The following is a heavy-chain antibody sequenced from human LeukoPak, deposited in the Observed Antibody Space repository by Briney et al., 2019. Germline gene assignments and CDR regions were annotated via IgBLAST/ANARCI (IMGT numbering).Heavy chain of an antibody. V-gene: IGHV3-23*01. CDR1: GFTFSSYA. Sequence: GGSLRLSCAASGFTFSSYAMSWVRQAPGKGLEWVSAISGSGGSTYYADSVKGRFTISRDNSKNALYLQMNSLRAEDTAVYYCANIPPVTHDAFDIWGQGTMVTVSS. J-gene: IGHJ3*02. CDR3: ANIPPVTHDAFDI. D-gene: IGHD2-2*02. CDR2: ISGSGGST.